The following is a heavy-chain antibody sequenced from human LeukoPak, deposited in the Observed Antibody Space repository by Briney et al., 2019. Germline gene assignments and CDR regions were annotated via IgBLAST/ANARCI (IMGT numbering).Heavy chain of an antibody. V-gene: IGHV4-34*01. Sequence: PSETLSLTCAVYGGSFSGYYWSWIRQPPGKGLEWIGEINHSGSTNYNPSLKSRVTISVDTSKNQFSLKLSSVTAADTAVYYCARGLTEVMTTVTDGGQGTLVTV. CDR1: GGSFSGYY. CDR3: ARGLTEVMTTVTD. CDR2: INHSGST. D-gene: IGHD4-17*01. J-gene: IGHJ4*02.